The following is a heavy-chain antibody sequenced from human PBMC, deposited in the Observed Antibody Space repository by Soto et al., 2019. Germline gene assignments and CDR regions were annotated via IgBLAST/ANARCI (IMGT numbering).Heavy chain of an antibody. CDR3: NTGCVILWFGELGDWFDP. J-gene: IGHJ5*02. CDR1: GFTFSNAW. Sequence: EVQLVESGGGLVKPGGSLRLSCAASGFTFSNAWMNWVRQAPGKGLEWVGRIKSKTDGGTTYYAAPVKGRFTISRDDSKNTLYLQMNSLKTEDTAVYYCNTGCVILWFGELGDWFDPWGQGTLGTVSS. V-gene: IGHV3-15*07. D-gene: IGHD3-10*01. CDR2: IKSKTDGGTT.